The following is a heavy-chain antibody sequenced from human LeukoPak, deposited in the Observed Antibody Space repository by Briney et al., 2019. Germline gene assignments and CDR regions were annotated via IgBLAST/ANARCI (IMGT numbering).Heavy chain of an antibody. V-gene: IGHV4-59*01. D-gene: IGHD5-24*01. CDR3: ARGLPNRDGYNYSDY. Sequence: SETLSLTCTVSGGSISSFYWSWVRQPPGKGLEWIGSIYYSRSTNHNPSLKSRLTISLDTSKNQFSLKLTSVTAADTAVYYCARGLPNRDGYNYSDYWGQGTLVTVSS. CDR2: IYYSRST. J-gene: IGHJ4*02. CDR1: GGSISSFY.